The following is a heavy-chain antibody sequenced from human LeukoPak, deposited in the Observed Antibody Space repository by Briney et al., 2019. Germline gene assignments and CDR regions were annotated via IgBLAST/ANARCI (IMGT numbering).Heavy chain of an antibody. J-gene: IGHJ4*02. Sequence: PGGSLRLSCAASGFTFSSCGMHWVRQAPGKGLEWVAVIWYDGSNKYYADSVKGRFTISRDNSKNTLYLQMNSLRAEDTAVYYCARERPRAYYLDYWGQGTLVTVSS. CDR1: GFTFSSCG. CDR3: ARERPRAYYLDY. V-gene: IGHV3-33*08. D-gene: IGHD1-1*01. CDR2: IWYDGSNK.